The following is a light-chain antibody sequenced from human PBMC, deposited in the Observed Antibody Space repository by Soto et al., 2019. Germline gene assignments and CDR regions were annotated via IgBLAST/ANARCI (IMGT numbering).Light chain of an antibody. Sequence: DVLMTQSPFSLPATLGQPASISCRSRQSLGGGDAVTYLNWFQQRPGKSPRRLIYKVSKRDSGVPDRFSGSGSGSDFTLKISRVEAEDVAVYYCVQGTHWPYSSGQGTKLEIK. CDR2: KVS. CDR1: QSLGGGDAVTY. V-gene: IGKV2-30*01. J-gene: IGKJ2*03. CDR3: VQGTHWPYS.